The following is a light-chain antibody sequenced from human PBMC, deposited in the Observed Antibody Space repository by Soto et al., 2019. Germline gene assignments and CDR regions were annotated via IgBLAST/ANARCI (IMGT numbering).Light chain of an antibody. J-gene: IGLJ1*01. CDR1: SSDVGYYDY. V-gene: IGLV2-8*01. CDR2: EVT. CDR3: SSYAGSNNFV. Sequence: QSALTQPPSASGFPGQSVTISWTGTSSDVGYYDYVSWYQQHPGKAPKLVIYEVTKRPSGVPDRVSASKSGNTAPLTVSGLRAEDEADYYCSSYAGSNNFVFGSGTKVTVL.